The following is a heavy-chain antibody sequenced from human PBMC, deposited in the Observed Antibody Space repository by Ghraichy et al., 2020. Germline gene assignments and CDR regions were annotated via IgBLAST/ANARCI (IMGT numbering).Heavy chain of an antibody. CDR3: ARGLLRGTPSGY. V-gene: IGHV4-34*01. D-gene: IGHD2-15*01. CDR1: GGSFSGYY. J-gene: IGHJ4*02. Sequence: SETLSLTCAVYGGSFSGYYWSWIRQPPGKGLEWIGEINHSGSTNYNPSLKSRVTISVDTSKNQFSLKLSSVTAADTAVYYCARGLLRGTPSGYWGQGTLVTVSS. CDR2: INHSGST.